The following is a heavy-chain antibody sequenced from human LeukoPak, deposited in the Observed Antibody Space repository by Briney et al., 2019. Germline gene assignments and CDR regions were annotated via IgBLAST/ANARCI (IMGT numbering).Heavy chain of an antibody. Sequence: PGASLRLSCAASGFTFSNYAMNWVRQASGKGLEWVGRIRSKANSYATAYAASVKGRFTISRDDSKNTAYLQMNSLKTEDTAVYYCTAYGEYDAFDIWGQGTMVTVSS. J-gene: IGHJ3*02. D-gene: IGHD4-17*01. CDR2: IRSKANSYAT. CDR1: GFTFSNYA. CDR3: TAYGEYDAFDI. V-gene: IGHV3-73*01.